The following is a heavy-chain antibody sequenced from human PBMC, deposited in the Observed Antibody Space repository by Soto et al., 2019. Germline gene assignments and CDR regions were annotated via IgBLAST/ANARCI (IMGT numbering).Heavy chain of an antibody. CDR2: INQSGTT. V-gene: IGHV4-34*01. J-gene: IGHJ6*02. Sequence: VDLHQWGAGVLRPSATLSLTCAVNGGSFREYYWSWLRQPPGKGLEWLGEINQSGTTHYNPSLKRRITISIDTSKNQCSLDLSSVTAADTATDYWARDINTVIGGEIYYYFGMDVWAQGTTVTVS. D-gene: IGHD2-21*01. CDR1: GGSFREYY. CDR3: ARDINTVIGGEIYYYFGMDV.